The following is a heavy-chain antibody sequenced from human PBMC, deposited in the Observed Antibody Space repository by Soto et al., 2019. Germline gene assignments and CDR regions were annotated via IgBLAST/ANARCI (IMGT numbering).Heavy chain of an antibody. D-gene: IGHD6-19*01. CDR1: GYTFTSYD. V-gene: IGHV1-8*01. Sequence: ASVKVSCKASGYTFTSYDINWVRQATGQGLEWMGWMNPNSGNTGYAQKLQGRVTMTTDTSTSTAYMELRSLRSDDTAVYYCATLGWLVSLDAFDIWGQGTMVTVSS. CDR3: ATLGWLVSLDAFDI. CDR2: MNPNSGNT. J-gene: IGHJ3*02.